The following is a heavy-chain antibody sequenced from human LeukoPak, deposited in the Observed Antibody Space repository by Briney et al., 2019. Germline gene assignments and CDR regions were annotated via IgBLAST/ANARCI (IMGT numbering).Heavy chain of an antibody. CDR3: ARGHGDPLFDF. D-gene: IGHD4-17*01. V-gene: IGHV4-59*01. J-gene: IGHJ4*02. CDR1: RGSISSYY. Sequence: PSETLSLTCTVPRGSISSYYWSWIRQPPGKGLEWIGYISYSGSSNYSPSLKSRVTISVDTSKKQFSLKLSSVTAADTAVYYCARGHGDPLFDFWGQGILVTVSS. CDR2: ISYSGSS.